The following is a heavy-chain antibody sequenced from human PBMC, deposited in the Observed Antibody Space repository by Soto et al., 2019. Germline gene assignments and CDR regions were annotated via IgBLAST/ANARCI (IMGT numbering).Heavy chain of an antibody. V-gene: IGHV3-20*04. J-gene: IGHJ4*02. CDR1: GFTFDDYG. CDR2: VNWNCGST. D-gene: IGHD1-26*01. Sequence: EVQLVESGGGVLRPGGSLRLSCAASGFTFDDYGMSWARQAPGKGLEWVSGVNWNCGSTGYADSVKGRFTISRDNAKNSLYLQMNSLRAEDTAFYYCVRGASLNFDYWGQGTLVTVSS. CDR3: VRGASLNFDY.